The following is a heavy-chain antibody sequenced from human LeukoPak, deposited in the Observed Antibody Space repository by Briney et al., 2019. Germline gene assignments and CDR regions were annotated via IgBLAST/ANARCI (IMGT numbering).Heavy chain of an antibody. CDR2: IYYSGST. CDR1: GGSISSYY. J-gene: IGHJ4*02. D-gene: IGHD3-22*01. Sequence: SETLSLTCTVSGGSISSYYWSWIRQSPGKGLEWIGYIYYSGSTNYNPSLKSRVTISVNTSKNQFSLKLSSVTAADTAVYYCARVDLGYDSSGYYPDNWGQGTLVTVSS. V-gene: IGHV4-59*01. CDR3: ARVDLGYDSSGYYPDN.